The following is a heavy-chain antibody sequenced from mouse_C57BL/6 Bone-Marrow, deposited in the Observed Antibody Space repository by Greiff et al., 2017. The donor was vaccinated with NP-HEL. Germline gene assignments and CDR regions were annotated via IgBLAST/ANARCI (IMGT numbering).Heavy chain of an antibody. V-gene: IGHV6-6*01. CDR1: GFTFSDAW. D-gene: IGHD2-5*01. Sequence: EVQGVESGGGLVQPGGSMKLSCAASGFTFSDAWMDWVRQSPEKGLEWVAEIRNKANNHATYYAESVKGRFTISRDDSKSSVYLQMNSLRAEDTGIYYCTSPYYSNYDYAMDYWGQGTSVTVSS. CDR2: IRNKANNHAT. J-gene: IGHJ4*01. CDR3: TSPYYSNYDYAMDY.